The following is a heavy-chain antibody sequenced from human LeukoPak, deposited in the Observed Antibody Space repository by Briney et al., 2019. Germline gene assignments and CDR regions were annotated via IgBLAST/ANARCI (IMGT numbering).Heavy chain of an antibody. CDR3: ARAYCSSTSCYRAPYFDY. Sequence: ASVKVSCKASGYTFTSYYIHWVRQAPGQGLEWMGIINPSGGGTSSAQKFQGRVTMTRDMSTSTVYMELSSLRSEDTAVYYCARAYCSSTSCYRAPYFDYWGQGTLVTVSS. CDR1: GYTFTSYY. J-gene: IGHJ4*02. V-gene: IGHV1-46*01. D-gene: IGHD2-2*02. CDR2: INPSGGGT.